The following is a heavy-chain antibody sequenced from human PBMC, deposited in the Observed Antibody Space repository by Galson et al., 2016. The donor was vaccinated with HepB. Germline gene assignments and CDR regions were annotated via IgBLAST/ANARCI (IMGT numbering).Heavy chain of an antibody. CDR3: AREIPSRGKSDY. Sequence: SLRLSCAASGFTFSGSAMHWVRQASGKGLEWVGRIRSKANNYAAAYAASVKGRFTISRDDSKNTAYLQMNSLRDEDTAVYYCAREIPSRGKSDYWGQGTLVTVSS. D-gene: IGHD3-10*01. CDR2: IRSKANNYAA. J-gene: IGHJ4*02. V-gene: IGHV3-73*01. CDR1: GFTFSGSA.